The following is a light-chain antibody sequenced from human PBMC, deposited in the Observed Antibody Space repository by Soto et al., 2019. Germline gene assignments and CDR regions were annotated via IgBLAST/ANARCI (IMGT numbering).Light chain of an antibody. Sequence: QSALTQPPSASGSPGQSVTISCTGSSSDVGGYNYVSWYQHHPGKAPRLMIYEVNKRPSGVPDRFSGSKSGNTASLTVSGLQAEDEADYYCQSYDSSLSEVLFGGGTKLTVL. CDR2: EVN. V-gene: IGLV2-8*01. CDR1: SSDVGGYNY. J-gene: IGLJ2*01. CDR3: QSYDSSLSEVL.